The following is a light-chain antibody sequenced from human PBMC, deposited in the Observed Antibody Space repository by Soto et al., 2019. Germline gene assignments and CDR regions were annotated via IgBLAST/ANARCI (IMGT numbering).Light chain of an antibody. CDR1: QTVSRY. V-gene: IGKV1-5*03. CDR3: QQYNSYSGM. J-gene: IGKJ1*01. Sequence: DIQLTQSPSSLSASVGDTVTITCRASQTVSRYLNWYQQKPGKAPKLLIYKASSLESGVPSRFSGSGSGTEFTLTISSLQPDDFATYYCQQYNSYSGMFGQGTKVDIK. CDR2: KAS.